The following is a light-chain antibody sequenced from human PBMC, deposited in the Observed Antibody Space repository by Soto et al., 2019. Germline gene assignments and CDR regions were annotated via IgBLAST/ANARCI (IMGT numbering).Light chain of an antibody. Sequence: DIQMTQSPSSVSASVGDRVSITCRASQGISNWLAWYQQKPGRAPKLLIYAASSLQSGVSSRFSGSGSGTDFTLIISSLHPEDIAIYYCQQSYSTPLTFGGGTKVDIK. J-gene: IGKJ4*01. CDR1: QGISNW. CDR3: QQSYSTPLT. V-gene: IGKV1-12*01. CDR2: AAS.